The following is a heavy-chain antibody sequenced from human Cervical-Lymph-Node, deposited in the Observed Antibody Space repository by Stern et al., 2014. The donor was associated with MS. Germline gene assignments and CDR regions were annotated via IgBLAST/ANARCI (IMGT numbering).Heavy chain of an antibody. Sequence: EVQLVESGAEVKKPGQSLKISCKGSGYSFTNSWIGWVRQMPGKGLELMGIISPVDSETRYSRSFQGQVTISVDKSINTAYVQWTSLEASDTAMYYCARQGCATTSCHTIDSWGQGTLITVSS. D-gene: IGHD2-2*02. V-gene: IGHV5-51*01. CDR1: GYSFTNSW. J-gene: IGHJ4*02. CDR2: ISPVDSET. CDR3: ARQGCATTSCHTIDS.